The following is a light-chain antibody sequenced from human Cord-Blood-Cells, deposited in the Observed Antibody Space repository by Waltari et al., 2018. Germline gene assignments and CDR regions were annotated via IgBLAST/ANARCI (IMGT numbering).Light chain of an antibody. Sequence: SQLIRSPSSPSASVVHRVTSTCRASQGISSYLAWYQQQPGKATKLLIYDASTLQSGSPSRFSGSGAGTDFTLPMSCLPPADFAIYDGQQLNSYPRTFGHGTKLTIK. CDR2: DAS. J-gene: IGKJ2*01. CDR3: QQLNSYPRT. V-gene: IGKV1-9*01. CDR1: QGISSY.